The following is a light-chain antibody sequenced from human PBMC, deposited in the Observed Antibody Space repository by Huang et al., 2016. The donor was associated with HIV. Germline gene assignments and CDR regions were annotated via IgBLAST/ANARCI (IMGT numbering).Light chain of an antibody. CDR2: GAS. Sequence: ETVMTQSPATLSVSPGERVTLSCRASHSVSSNLAWYQHTPGQGPRLLSYGASPRATGIPAMFSGSGSGTEFTLTINTLQSEDFAVYYCQQYNNWPPNTFGQGTKLEIK. V-gene: IGKV3-15*01. J-gene: IGKJ2*01. CDR3: QQYNNWPPNT. CDR1: HSVSSN.